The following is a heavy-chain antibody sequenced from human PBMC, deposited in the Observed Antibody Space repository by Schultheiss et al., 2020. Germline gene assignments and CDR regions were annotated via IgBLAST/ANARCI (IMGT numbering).Heavy chain of an antibody. CDR3: ARDPVTMVRGTDHGPWFDP. CDR1: GYTFTSYG. Sequence: ASVKVSCKASGYTFTSYGISWVRQAPGQGLEWMGWISAYNGNTNYAQKLQGRVTMTTDTSTSTAYMELRSLRSEDTAVYYCARDPVTMVRGTDHGPWFDPWGQGTLVTVSS. J-gene: IGHJ5*02. V-gene: IGHV1-18*01. D-gene: IGHD3-10*01. CDR2: ISAYNGNT.